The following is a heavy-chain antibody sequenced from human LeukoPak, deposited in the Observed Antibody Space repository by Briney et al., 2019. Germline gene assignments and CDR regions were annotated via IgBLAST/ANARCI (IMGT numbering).Heavy chain of an antibody. V-gene: IGHV4-34*01. D-gene: IGHD6-19*01. CDR2: INHSGNT. J-gene: IGHJ4*02. CDR1: GGSFSDYY. CDR3: ARRLWDTSGWYFDY. Sequence: SETLSLTCAVYGGSFSDYYWTWVRQPPGKGLEWIGEINHSGNTNYNPSLKSRVTIPVDTSKNQFSLKLTSVTAADTAVYYCARRLWDTSGWYFDYWGQGRLVIVSS.